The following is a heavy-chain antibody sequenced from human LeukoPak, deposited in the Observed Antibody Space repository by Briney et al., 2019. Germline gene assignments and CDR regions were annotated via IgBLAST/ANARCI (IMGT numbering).Heavy chain of an antibody. D-gene: IGHD4-17*01. CDR3: ARNLEFVTTNDAMDV. CDR1: GFTFSTYA. J-gene: IGHJ6*02. CDR2: ISYAGSNK. V-gene: IGHV3-30*04. Sequence: PGRSLLLSCAASGFTFSTYAMHWVRPAPGKGLEWVAVISYAGSNKYYANSVKGRFTISRDNSKNTLYLQMNGLKPEDTAVYYCARNLEFVTTNDAMDVWGQGTTVTVSS.